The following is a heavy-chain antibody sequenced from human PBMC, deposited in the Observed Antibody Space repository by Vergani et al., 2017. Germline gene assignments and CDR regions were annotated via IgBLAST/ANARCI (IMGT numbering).Heavy chain of an antibody. V-gene: IGHV1-46*03. D-gene: IGHD3-22*01. CDR1: GFTFTSYH. CDR2: INPSGGST. CDR3: TRGWYYDSIAYWAY. Sequence: QVQLVQSGAEVKKPGASVRVSCKASGFTFTSYHIHWVRQAPGQGLEWMGIINPSGGSTSYAQKFQGRVTMTRDTSTSTVYMELSSLRSEDTAVFYCTRGWYYDSIAYWAYWGQGTLVTVSS. J-gene: IGHJ4*02.